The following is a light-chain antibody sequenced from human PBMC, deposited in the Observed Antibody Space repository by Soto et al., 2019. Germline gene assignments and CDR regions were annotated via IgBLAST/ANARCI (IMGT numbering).Light chain of an antibody. CDR2: DVD. Sequence: QSALTQPASVSGSPGQSITISCTGTSGDVGGYNYVSWYQHHPGKAPKLIIFDVDSRPSGVSNRFSGSKSGNTASLTISGLQAEDEADYYCSSYTRSTTRVFGGGTKLTVL. CDR3: SSYTRSTTRV. V-gene: IGLV2-14*03. J-gene: IGLJ2*01. CDR1: SGDVGGYNY.